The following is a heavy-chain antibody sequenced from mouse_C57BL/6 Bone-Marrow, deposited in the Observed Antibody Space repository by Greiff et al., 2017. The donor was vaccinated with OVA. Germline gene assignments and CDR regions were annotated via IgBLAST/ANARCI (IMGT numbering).Heavy chain of an antibody. J-gene: IGHJ2*01. Sequence: VQLKESGGGLVQPGGSLSLSCAASGFTFTDYYMSWVRQPPGKALEWLGFIRNKANGYTTEYSASVKGRFTISRDNSQSILYLQMNALRAEDSATYYCARLTRYYFDYWGQGTTLTVSS. CDR1: GFTFTDYY. V-gene: IGHV7-3*01. CDR3: ARLTRYYFDY. CDR2: IRNKANGYTT.